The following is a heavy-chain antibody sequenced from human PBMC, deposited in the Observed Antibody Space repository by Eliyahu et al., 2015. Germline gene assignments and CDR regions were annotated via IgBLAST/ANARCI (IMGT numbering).Heavy chain of an antibody. CDR1: GFTLXTHG. CDR2: IGGSVGKT. Sequence: EVQLVESGGGLVQPGGSLRLSCAAXGFTLXTHGMSWVRQAPGQGLEWVSGIGGSVGKTYYADSVKGRFTISRDSSKNMLFLQMNSLRAEDTALYYCARGDDIPGPVRPSFDYWGEGTLVTVSS. V-gene: IGHV3-23*04. CDR3: ARGDDIPGPVRPSFDY. D-gene: IGHD6-6*01. J-gene: IGHJ4*02.